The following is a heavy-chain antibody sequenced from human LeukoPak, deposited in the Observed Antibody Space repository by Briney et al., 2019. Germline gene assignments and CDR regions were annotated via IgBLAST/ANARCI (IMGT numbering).Heavy chain of an antibody. CDR3: ARWYSGSYRSYYYYMDV. Sequence: ASVKVSCKASGYTFTSYDINWVRQATGQGLEWMGWMNPNSGNTGYAQKFQGRVTITRNTSISTAYMELSSLRSEDTAVYYCARWYSGSYRSYYYYMDVWGKGTTVTVSS. CDR1: GYTFTSYD. J-gene: IGHJ6*03. D-gene: IGHD1-26*01. CDR2: MNPNSGNT. V-gene: IGHV1-8*03.